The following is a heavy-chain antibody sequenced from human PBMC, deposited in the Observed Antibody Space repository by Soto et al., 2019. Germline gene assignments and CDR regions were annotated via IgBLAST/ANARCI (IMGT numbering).Heavy chain of an antibody. CDR1: GYTFTSYA. V-gene: IGHV1-3*01. Sequence: ASVKVSCKASGYTFTSYAMHWVRQAPGQRLEWMGWINAGNGNTKYSQKFQGRVTITRDTSASTAYMELSSLRSEDTAVYYCARSDYGSGSYLYFDYWGQGTLVTVSS. J-gene: IGHJ4*02. D-gene: IGHD3-10*01. CDR2: INAGNGNT. CDR3: ARSDYGSGSYLYFDY.